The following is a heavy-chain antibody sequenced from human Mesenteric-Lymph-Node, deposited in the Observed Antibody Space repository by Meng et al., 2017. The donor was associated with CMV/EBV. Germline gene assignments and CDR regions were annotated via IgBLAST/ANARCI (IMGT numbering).Heavy chain of an antibody. Sequence: LSCAASGFTFRSYWMHWVRQVPGKGLVWVSRTNEDGTITNYADSVNGRFTISRDNAKNTLYLQMNGLRDDDTAVYFCARDMGGLGSALGQETLVTVSS. CDR3: ARDMGGLGSA. CDR2: TNEDGTIT. V-gene: IGHV3-74*01. J-gene: IGHJ5*02. D-gene: IGHD3-10*01. CDR1: GFTFRSYW.